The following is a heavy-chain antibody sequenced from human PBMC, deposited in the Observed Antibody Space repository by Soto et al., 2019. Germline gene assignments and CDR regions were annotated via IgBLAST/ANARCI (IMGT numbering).Heavy chain of an antibody. Sequence: GWSLRLPCDASGFTYFGSFAMSWVCQAPGKGLEWVSGISSSGRETYYSDAVKGRHTISRDNSKNTLFLQMHSLRAEDAASYYCAKEALEEVGTFLDFWGHGILVTDTS. D-gene: IGHD6-19*01. CDR2: ISSSGRET. V-gene: IGHV3-23*01. J-gene: IGHJ4*01. CDR3: AKEALEEVGTFLDF. CDR1: GFTYFGSFA.